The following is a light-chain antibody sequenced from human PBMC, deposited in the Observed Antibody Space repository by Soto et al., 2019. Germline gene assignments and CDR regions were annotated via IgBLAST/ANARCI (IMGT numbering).Light chain of an antibody. V-gene: IGLV2-23*02. CDR1: SSDVGSYNV. CDR2: EVS. CDR3: CSYAGSSSAYV. Sequence: QSVLTQPASVSGSPGQSITISCTGTSSDVGSYNVVSWYQQHPGKAPKLLIYEVSKRPSGVSDRFSGSKSGNTASLTISGLQAEDEAGYHCCSYAGSSSAYVFGTGTKVTVL. J-gene: IGLJ1*01.